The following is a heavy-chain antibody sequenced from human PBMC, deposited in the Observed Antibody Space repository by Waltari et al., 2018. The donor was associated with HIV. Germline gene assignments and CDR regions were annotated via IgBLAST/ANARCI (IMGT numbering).Heavy chain of an antibody. V-gene: IGHV4-39*07. J-gene: IGHJ4*02. CDR1: LYSISSSHHY. CDR2: IYYSGST. D-gene: IGHD3-10*01. Sequence: QLQLQDSGAGLVKPPGKLSRTCTVSLYSISSSHHYLGCNLHPPGKGLGRVGSIYYSGSTYIYPADTVRVSIAVDTDKKQFSLKLSTVIAADTAVYNCARVHGHDGSGDYYSSVDYGGQGKLVAASS. CDR3: ARVHGHDGSGDYYSSVDY.